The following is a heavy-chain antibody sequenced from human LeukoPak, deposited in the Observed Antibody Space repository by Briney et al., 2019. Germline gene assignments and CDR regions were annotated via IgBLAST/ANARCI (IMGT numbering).Heavy chain of an antibody. CDR2: ISGSGGGT. J-gene: IGHJ4*02. CDR3: AKGLNYESSAAFDY. V-gene: IGHV3-23*01. D-gene: IGHD3-22*01. CDR1: GFTFSSYA. Sequence: PGGSLRLSCVASGFTFSSYAMTSVRQAPGKGLEWVSGISGSGGGTYYADSVKGRFTISRDNSRNTLYLQMNSLRAADTAVYYCAKGLNYESSAAFDYWGQGTLVTVSS.